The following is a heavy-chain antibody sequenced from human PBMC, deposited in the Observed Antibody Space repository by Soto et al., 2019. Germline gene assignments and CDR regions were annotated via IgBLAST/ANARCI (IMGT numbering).Heavy chain of an antibody. CDR2: VYYTGTT. J-gene: IGHJ4*02. V-gene: IGHV4-31*03. D-gene: IGHD3-10*01. Sequence: SETLSLTCTVSGDSITGGGYYWNWVRQLPGKGLKWIGCVYYTGTTYYNPSLKSRITISIDSSKNQFSLTLSSVTAADTALYICARGAPRGRGVPTYLHYWGQGTLVTVSS. CDR3: ARGAPRGRGVPTYLHY. CDR1: GDSITGGGYY.